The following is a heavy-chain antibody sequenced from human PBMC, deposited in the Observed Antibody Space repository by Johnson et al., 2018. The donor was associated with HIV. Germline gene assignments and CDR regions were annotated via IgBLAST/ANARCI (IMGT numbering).Heavy chain of an antibody. J-gene: IGHJ3*02. CDR2: ISSSGSTI. CDR3: AREIIAAADDI. CDR1: GFGFSTYY. V-gene: IGHV3-11*04. D-gene: IGHD6-13*01. Sequence: QVQLVESGGGVVQPGRSLRLSCVTSGFGFSTYYMSWIRQAPGKGLECLSYISSSGSTIYYADSVKGRFTISRDNAKNSLYLQMNSLRAEDTAVYYCAREIIAAADDIWGQGTMVTVSS.